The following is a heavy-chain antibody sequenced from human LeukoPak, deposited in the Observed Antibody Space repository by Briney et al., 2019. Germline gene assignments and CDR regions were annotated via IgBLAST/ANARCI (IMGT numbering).Heavy chain of an antibody. J-gene: IGHJ4*02. V-gene: IGHV4-31*03. CDR2: IYYSGST. CDR1: GGSISSGGYY. Sequence: SQTLSLTCTVSGGSISSGGYYWSWIRQHPGKGLEWIGYIYYSGSTYYNPSLKSRVTISVDTSNNQFSLKLSSVTAADTAVYYCARSSSWSSVYWGQGTLVTVSS. D-gene: IGHD6-13*01. CDR3: ARSSSWSSVY.